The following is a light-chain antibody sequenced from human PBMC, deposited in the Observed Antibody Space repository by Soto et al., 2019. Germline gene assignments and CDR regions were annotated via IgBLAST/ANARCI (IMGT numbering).Light chain of an antibody. CDR2: DAS. J-gene: IGKJ4*01. CDR3: QQFSSYPLT. V-gene: IGKV3-20*01. Sequence: EFVLTQSPGTLSLSPGERATLSCRASQPVRNNYLAWYQQKPGQAPRLLIYDASSRATGIPDRFSGGGSGTDFTLTISRLEPEDFVVYYCQQFSSYPLTFGGGTKVEIK. CDR1: QPVRNNY.